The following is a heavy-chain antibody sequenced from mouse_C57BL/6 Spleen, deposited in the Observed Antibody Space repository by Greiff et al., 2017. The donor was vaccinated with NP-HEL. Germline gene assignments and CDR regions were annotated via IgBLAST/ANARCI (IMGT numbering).Heavy chain of an antibody. CDR1: GFTFSSYA. Sequence: EVHLVESGEGLVKPGGSLKLSCAASGFTFSSYAMSWVRQTPEKRLEWVAYISSGGDYIYYADTVKGRFTISRDNARNTLYLQMSSLKSEDTAMYYCTRGDYYGSSYPYYFDYWGKGTTLTVSS. D-gene: IGHD1-1*01. CDR2: ISSGGDYI. J-gene: IGHJ2*01. CDR3: TRGDYYGSSYPYYFDY. V-gene: IGHV5-9-1*02.